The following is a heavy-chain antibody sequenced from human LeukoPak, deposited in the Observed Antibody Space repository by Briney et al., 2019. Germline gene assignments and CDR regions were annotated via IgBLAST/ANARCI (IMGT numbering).Heavy chain of an antibody. D-gene: IGHD6-13*01. CDR2: IRYDGSNK. CDR3: AKDLRGVAAAGTDY. CDR1: GFTFSNAW. J-gene: IGHJ4*02. Sequence: GGSLRLSCAASGFTFSNAWMSWVRQAPGKGLEWVAFIRYDGSNKYYADSVKGRFTISRDNSKNTLYLQMNSLRAEDTAVYYCAKDLRGVAAAGTDYWGQGTLVTVSS. V-gene: IGHV3-30*02.